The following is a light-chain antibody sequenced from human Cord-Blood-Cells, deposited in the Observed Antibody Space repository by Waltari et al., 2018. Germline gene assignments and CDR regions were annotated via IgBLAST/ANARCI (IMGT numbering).Light chain of an antibody. V-gene: IGKV1-33*01. CDR3: QQYDNLPFT. J-gene: IGKJ4*01. CDR2: DAS. CDR1: QDISNY. Sequence: DFQMPKPQSPLLASVGDRVPITCQASQDISNYLNWYQQKPGKAPKLLIYDASNLETGVPSRFSGSGSGTDFTFTISSLQPEDIATYYCQQYDNLPFTFGGGTKLEIK.